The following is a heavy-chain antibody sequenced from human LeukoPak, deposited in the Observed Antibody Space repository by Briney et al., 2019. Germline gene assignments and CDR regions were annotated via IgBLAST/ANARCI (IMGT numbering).Heavy chain of an antibody. CDR1: GFSISGYY. Sequence: PSETLCLSCAASGFSISGYYWSWIRQTAGKGLEWIGPIYSSAATYSHGDTNYNRSPQCRVYLIVNPSMHKVCLRLTSMAEEYTAVYYCARDRGFQADNNRWHAWYDPWGQGTLVTVSS. V-gene: IGHV4-4*07. D-gene: IGHD1/OR15-1a*01. CDR2: IYSSAATYSHGDT. CDR3: ARDRGFQADNNRWHAWYDP. J-gene: IGHJ5*02.